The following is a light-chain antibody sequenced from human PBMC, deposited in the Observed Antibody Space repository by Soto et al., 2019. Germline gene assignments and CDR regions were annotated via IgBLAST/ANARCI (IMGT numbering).Light chain of an antibody. CDR3: QQRSNWPVS. J-gene: IGKJ4*01. CDR1: QSIGHF. CDR2: DAS. V-gene: IGKV3-11*01. Sequence: DIMVTQSPATLSLSPGESAALSCRASQSIGHFLAWYQQKPGQAPRLLISDASKRATGIPARFSGIGSGTDFTLTINSLQPEDSTIYYCQQRSNWPVSFGGGTKVDIK.